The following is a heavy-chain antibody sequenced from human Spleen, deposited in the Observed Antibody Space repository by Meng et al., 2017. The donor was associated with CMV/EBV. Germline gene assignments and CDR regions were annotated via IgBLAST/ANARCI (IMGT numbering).Heavy chain of an antibody. CDR2: IKQDGSEK. CDR3: ARDQVGVSGDYFSYYYGMDV. V-gene: IGHV3-7*01. Sequence: GGSLRLSCAASGFAFNTYWMNWVRQAPGKGLEWVANIKQDGSEKYYVDSVKGRFTSSRDNARNSLYLQMNTLRAEDTAVYYCARDQVGVSGDYFSYYYGMDVWGQGTTVTVSS. J-gene: IGHJ6*02. CDR1: GFAFNTYW. D-gene: IGHD1-26*01.